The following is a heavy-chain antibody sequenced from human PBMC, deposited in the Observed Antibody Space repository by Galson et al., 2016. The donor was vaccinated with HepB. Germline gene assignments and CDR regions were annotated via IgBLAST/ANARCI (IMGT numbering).Heavy chain of an antibody. Sequence: SLRLSCAASGFTVSNYYMSWVRQAPGKGPEWVSLIYAGGGTSYADSVKGRFTISRDNSKNTLYLQMNSLRAEDTAVYYCARDFRRSWPYFDYWGQGTLVTVSS. J-gene: IGHJ4*02. CDR3: ARDFRRSWPYFDY. CDR2: IYAGGGT. V-gene: IGHV3-53*01. CDR1: GFTVSNYY. D-gene: IGHD6-13*01.